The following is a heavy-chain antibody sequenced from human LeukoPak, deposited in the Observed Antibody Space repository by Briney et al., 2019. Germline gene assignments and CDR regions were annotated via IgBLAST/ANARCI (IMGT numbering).Heavy chain of an antibody. D-gene: IGHD2-2*01. J-gene: IGHJ5*02. Sequence: SVKVSCKASGFTFTSSAMQWVRQARGQHLEWIGWIVVGSGNTNYAQKFQERVTITRDMSTSTAYMELSSLRSEDTAVYYCAAVQDIVVVPAAITWFDPWGQGTLVTVSS. CDR1: GFTFTSSA. V-gene: IGHV1-58*02. CDR3: AAVQDIVVVPAAITWFDP. CDR2: IVVGSGNT.